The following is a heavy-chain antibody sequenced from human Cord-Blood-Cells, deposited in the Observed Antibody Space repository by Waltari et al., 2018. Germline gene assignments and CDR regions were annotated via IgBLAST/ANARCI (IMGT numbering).Heavy chain of an antibody. Sequence: QVQLQQWGAGLLKPSETLSLTCAVYGGSFSGYYWSWSRQPPGKGLEWIGEINHSGRSNYHPSLKSRVTISVDTSKNQFSLKLSSVTAADTAVYYCASSWELQGNWCDPWAREPWSPSPQ. D-gene: IGHD1-26*01. CDR2: INHSGRS. V-gene: IGHV4-34*01. CDR1: GGSFSGYY. CDR3: ASSWELQGNWCDP. J-gene: IGHJ5*02.